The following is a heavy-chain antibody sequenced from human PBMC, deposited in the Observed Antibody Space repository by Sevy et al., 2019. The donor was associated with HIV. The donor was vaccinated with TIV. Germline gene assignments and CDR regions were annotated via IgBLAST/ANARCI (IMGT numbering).Heavy chain of an antibody. CDR3: ARDLGYSSGWYGPHFDH. J-gene: IGHJ4*02. V-gene: IGHV3-11*01. Sequence: GGCLRLSCAASGFTFSTYYMTWIRQAPGKGLEWLAYISLSHHTIYYSDSVKGRFTISRDNAKNSLYLQMNNLRAGDTATYYCARDLGYSSGWYGPHFDHWGQGALVTVSS. D-gene: IGHD6-19*01. CDR2: ISLSHHTI. CDR1: GFTFSTYY.